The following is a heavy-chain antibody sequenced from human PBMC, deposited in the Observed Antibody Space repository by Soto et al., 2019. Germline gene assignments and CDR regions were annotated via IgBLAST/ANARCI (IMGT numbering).Heavy chain of an antibody. CDR3: AKDEEISASCYSY. V-gene: IGHV3-23*01. J-gene: IGHJ4*02. D-gene: IGHD2-15*01. CDR2: ISGSGGST. CDR1: GFTFSSYA. Sequence: EVQVLESGGGLVQPGGSLRLSCAASGFTFSSYAMSWVRQAPGKGLEWVSAISGSGGSTYYADSVKGRFNISRDNSKNTLYLQMNSLRAEDTAIYYCAKDEEISASCYSYWGQGTLVTVSS.